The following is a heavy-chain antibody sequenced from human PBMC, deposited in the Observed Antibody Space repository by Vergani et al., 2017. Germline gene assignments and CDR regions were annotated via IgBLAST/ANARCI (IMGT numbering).Heavy chain of an antibody. J-gene: IGHJ5*02. Sequence: QVQLVQSGAEVKKPGASVKVSCKASGYTFTSYAMHWVRQAPGQRLEWMGWINAGNGNTKYSQKFQGRVTITRDTSASTAYMELSSLRSEDTAVYYCARVGGTLWFGAKNWFDPWGQGTLVTVSS. CDR2: INAGNGNT. CDR1: GYTFTSYA. V-gene: IGHV1-3*01. D-gene: IGHD3-10*01. CDR3: ARVGGTLWFGAKNWFDP.